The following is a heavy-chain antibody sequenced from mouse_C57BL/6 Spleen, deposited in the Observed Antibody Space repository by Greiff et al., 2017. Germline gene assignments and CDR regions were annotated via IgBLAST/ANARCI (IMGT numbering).Heavy chain of an antibody. CDR1: GYTFTSYW. CDR2: IDPSDSYT. J-gene: IGHJ3*01. Sequence: QVQLQQPGAELVMPGASVKLSCKASGYTFTSYWMHWVKQRPGQGLEWIGEIDPSDSYTNYNQKFKGKSTLTVDKSSSTAYMQLSSLTSEDSAVXYCARDYYGSSPGGFAYWGQGTLVTVSA. D-gene: IGHD1-1*01. CDR3: ARDYYGSSPGGFAY. V-gene: IGHV1-69*01.